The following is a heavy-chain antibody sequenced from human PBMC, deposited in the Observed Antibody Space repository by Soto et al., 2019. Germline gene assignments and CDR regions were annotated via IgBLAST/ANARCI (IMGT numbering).Heavy chain of an antibody. Sequence: PSETLSLTCDVYGGSFSDYIWTWIRQTPGKGLQWIGQINHSGSANYNPSNKSRVNISVHTSSSQFSLEMSSVTAADTAVYYCARGLISGSHYSGGWYYFDSWGQGTQVT. CDR2: INHSGSA. CDR3: ARGLISGSHYSGGWYYFDS. V-gene: IGHV4-34*01. J-gene: IGHJ4*02. CDR1: GGSFSDYI. D-gene: IGHD1-26*01.